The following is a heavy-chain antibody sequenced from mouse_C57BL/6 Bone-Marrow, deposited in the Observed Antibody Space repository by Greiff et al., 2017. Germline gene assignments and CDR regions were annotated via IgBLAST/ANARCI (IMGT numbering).Heavy chain of an antibody. CDR2: SRNKANDYTT. V-gene: IGHV7-1*01. Sequence: EVHLVESGGGLAQSGRSLRLSCATSGFTFSDFYMEWVRQAPGKGLEWIAASRNKANDYTTEYSASVKGRFIVSRDTSHSILYLQMNALRAEDTAIYYCARDGDYDGGYAMDYWGQGTSVTVSS. CDR1: GFTFSDFY. D-gene: IGHD2-4*01. CDR3: ARDGDYDGGYAMDY. J-gene: IGHJ4*01.